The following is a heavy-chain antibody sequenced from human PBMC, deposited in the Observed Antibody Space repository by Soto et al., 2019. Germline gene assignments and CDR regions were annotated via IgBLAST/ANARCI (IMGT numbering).Heavy chain of an antibody. CDR1: GFTFSSYS. Sequence: PVGSLRLSCAASGFTFSSYSMNWVRQAPGKGLEWVSSISSSSSYIYYADSVKGRFTISRDNAKNSLYLQMNSLRAEDTAVYYCARVSYYYDSSGPVAFDIWGQGTMVTVSS. J-gene: IGHJ3*02. CDR2: ISSSSSYI. V-gene: IGHV3-21*01. CDR3: ARVSYYYDSSGPVAFDI. D-gene: IGHD3-22*01.